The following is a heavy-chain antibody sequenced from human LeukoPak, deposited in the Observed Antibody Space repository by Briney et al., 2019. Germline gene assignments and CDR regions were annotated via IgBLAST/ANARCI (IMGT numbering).Heavy chain of an antibody. V-gene: IGHV4-34*01. D-gene: IGHD3-9*01. CDR3: ARAQGLRYFDWLSRYYFDY. J-gene: IGHJ4*02. CDR1: GGSFSGYY. Sequence: SETLSLTCAVYGGSFSGYYWTWIRQPPGKGLEWIGGINHSGSTTYYPSLKRRVPISVDASKKQCSLKLRSVTAKDPAVYYCARAQGLRYFDWLSRYYFDYWAQGTLLRLSS. CDR2: INHSGST.